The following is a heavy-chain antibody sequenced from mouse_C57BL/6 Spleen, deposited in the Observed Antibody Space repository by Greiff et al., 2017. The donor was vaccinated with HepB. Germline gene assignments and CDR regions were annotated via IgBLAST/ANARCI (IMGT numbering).Heavy chain of an antibody. CDR2: INPNNGGT. Sequence: EVQLQQSGPELVKPGASVKISCKASGYTFTDYYMNWVKQSHGKSLEWIGDINPNNGGTSYNQKFKGKATLTVDKSSSTAYMELRSLTSEDSAVYYCARHDYDGFAYWGQGTLVTVSA. D-gene: IGHD2-4*01. J-gene: IGHJ3*01. CDR3: ARHDYDGFAY. V-gene: IGHV1-26*01. CDR1: GYTFTDYY.